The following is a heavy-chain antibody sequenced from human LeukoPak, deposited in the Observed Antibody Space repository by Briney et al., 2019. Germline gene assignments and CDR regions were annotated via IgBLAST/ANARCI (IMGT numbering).Heavy chain of an antibody. CDR2: ISYDGTNK. J-gene: IGHJ4*02. Sequence: RSLRLSCAASGFTFSSYAIHWVRQAPGKGLEWVAVISYDGTNKYYADSVKGRFTISRDNSKNTLYLQMNSLRAEDTAVYYCARAPNGVYCTSSSCHLDYWGQGTLVTVSS. CDR3: ARAPNGVYCTSSSCHLDY. CDR1: GFTFSSYA. D-gene: IGHD2-2*01. V-gene: IGHV3-30-3*01.